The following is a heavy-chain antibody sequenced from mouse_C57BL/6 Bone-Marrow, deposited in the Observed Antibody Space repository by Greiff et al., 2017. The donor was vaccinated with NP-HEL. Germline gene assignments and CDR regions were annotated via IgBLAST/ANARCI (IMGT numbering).Heavy chain of an antibody. Sequence: VQLQQSGAELMKPGASVKLSCKATGYTFTGYWLEWVKQRLGHGLEWIGEILPGSGSTNYNAKFKGKATFTSDTSSNTAYMQLSSLTTEDAAIYYCARTGYFDYWGQGTTLTVSS. J-gene: IGHJ2*01. CDR1: GYTFTGYW. CDR3: ARTGYFDY. CDR2: ILPGSGST. D-gene: IGHD4-1*01. V-gene: IGHV1-9*01.